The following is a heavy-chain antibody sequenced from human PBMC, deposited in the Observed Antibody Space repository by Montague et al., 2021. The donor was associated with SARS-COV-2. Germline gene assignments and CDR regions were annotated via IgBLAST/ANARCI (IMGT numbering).Heavy chain of an antibody. V-gene: IGHV6-1*01. CDR1: GDSVVDIRVA. CDR2: PFYRYKWDS. D-gene: IGHD3-9*01. Sequence: CAISGDSVVDIRVASDWNTHSLSSPIELLCRPFYRYKWDSDYAESVKRRLVITPDTSKNQVSLQLNSVIPEDTAVYFCASSGITLTGLDAFDIWGQGTMVTVSS. CDR3: ASSGITLTGLDAFDI. J-gene: IGHJ3*02.